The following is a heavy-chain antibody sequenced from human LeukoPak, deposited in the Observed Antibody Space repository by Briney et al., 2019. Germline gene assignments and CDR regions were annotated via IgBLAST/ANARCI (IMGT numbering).Heavy chain of an antibody. Sequence: ASVKVSCKASGYTFTGYYMHWVRQAPGQGLEWMGWINPNSGGTNYAQKFQGWVTMTRDTSISTAYMELSRLRSEDTAVYYCARDKGYGDYGNYGMDVWGQGTTVTVSS. CDR1: GYTFTGYY. D-gene: IGHD4-17*01. CDR3: ARDKGYGDYGNYGMDV. V-gene: IGHV1-2*04. J-gene: IGHJ6*02. CDR2: INPNSGGT.